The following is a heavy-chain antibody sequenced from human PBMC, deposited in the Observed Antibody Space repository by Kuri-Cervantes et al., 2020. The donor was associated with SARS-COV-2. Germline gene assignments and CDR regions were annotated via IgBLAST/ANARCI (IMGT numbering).Heavy chain of an antibody. CDR2: INAGNGNT. D-gene: IGHD5-12*01. CDR3: ARDLLGGYSGYDGVYYYGMDV. Sequence: ASVKVSCKASGYTFTGHYMHWVRQAPGQRLEWMGWINAGNGNTKYSQKFQGRVTITRDTSASTAYMELSSLRSEDTAVYYCARDLLGGYSGYDGVYYYGMDVWGQGTTVTVSS. CDR1: GYTFTGHY. V-gene: IGHV1-3*01. J-gene: IGHJ6*02.